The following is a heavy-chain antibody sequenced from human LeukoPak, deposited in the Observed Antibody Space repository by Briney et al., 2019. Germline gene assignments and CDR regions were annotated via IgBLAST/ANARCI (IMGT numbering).Heavy chain of an antibody. J-gene: IGHJ4*02. CDR2: ISGSGGST. Sequence: GGSLRLSCAASGFTFSSYAMSWVRQAPGKGLEWVSAISGSGGSTYYADSVKGRFTISRDNSKNTLYLQMNSLRAEDTAIYYCATPPDSSSWYSPFDYWGQGTLVTVSS. CDR1: GFTFSSYA. CDR3: ATPPDSSSWYSPFDY. D-gene: IGHD6-13*01. V-gene: IGHV3-23*01.